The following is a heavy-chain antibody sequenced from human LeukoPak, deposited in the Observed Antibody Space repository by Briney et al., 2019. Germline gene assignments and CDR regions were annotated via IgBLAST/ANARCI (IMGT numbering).Heavy chain of an antibody. CDR1: GFSVSNHY. CDR2: IWADGTT. CDR3: ARDGAGIESWVELDP. D-gene: IGHD5-24*01. V-gene: IGHV3-66*02. J-gene: IGHJ5*02. Sequence: GGSLRLSWAASGFSVSNHYMAWVRPAPGRRLEWVSFIWADGTTFYTDSVRGRFTVSRDQFKNTLYLQMSSLRPDDTALYYCARDGAGIESWVELDPWGQGTQVTVSA.